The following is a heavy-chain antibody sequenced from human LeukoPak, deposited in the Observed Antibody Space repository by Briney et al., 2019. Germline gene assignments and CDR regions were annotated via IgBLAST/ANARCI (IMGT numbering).Heavy chain of an antibody. V-gene: IGHV4-34*01. D-gene: IGHD6-13*01. J-gene: IGHJ2*01. Sequence: SETLSLTCAVYGGSFSGYYWSWIRQPPGKGLEWIGEINHSGSTNYNPSLKSRVTISVDTSKNQFSLKLSSVTAADTAVYYCARHAAAGPRYFDLWGRGTLVTVSS. CDR3: ARHAAAGPRYFDL. CDR1: GGSFSGYY. CDR2: INHSGST.